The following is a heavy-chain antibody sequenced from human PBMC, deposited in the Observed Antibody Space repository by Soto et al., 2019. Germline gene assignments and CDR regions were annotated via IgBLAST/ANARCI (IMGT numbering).Heavy chain of an antibody. J-gene: IGHJ6*02. CDR3: ARLVFYCSGTSCYDHYYYGLDI. Sequence: PSETLSLTCTVSGGSISSSTYYWGWIRHPPGKGLEWIGGIYYAGSTYHNPSLKSRVTISVDTSRNEFSLKVTSVTASDTAVYYCARLVFYCSGTSCYDHYYYGLDIWGQGTTVTVSS. V-gene: IGHV4-39*01. CDR2: IYYAGST. CDR1: GGSISSSTYY. D-gene: IGHD2-2*01.